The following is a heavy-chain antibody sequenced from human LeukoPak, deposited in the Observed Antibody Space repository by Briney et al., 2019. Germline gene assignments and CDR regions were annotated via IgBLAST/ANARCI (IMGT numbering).Heavy chain of an antibody. CDR2: IGTAGDT. V-gene: IGHV3-13*01. CDR3: ARGLGYCSITSCYLHD. Sequence: GGPLRLSCAASGFTFSSYDMHWVPQGTGKGLECGSAIGTAGDTYYPGSVKGRFTISRENAKNSLYLQMNSLRAGDTAVYYCARGLGYCSITSCYLHDWGQGTLVTVSS. J-gene: IGHJ4*02. CDR1: GFTFSSYD. D-gene: IGHD2-2*01.